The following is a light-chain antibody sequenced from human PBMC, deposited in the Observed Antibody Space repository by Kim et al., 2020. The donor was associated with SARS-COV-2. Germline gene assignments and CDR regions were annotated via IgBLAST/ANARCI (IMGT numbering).Light chain of an antibody. J-gene: IGLJ3*02. CDR3: SSYTSSITWV. Sequence: QSVLTQPASVSGSPGQSIAISCTGTSSDVGGYNYVSWYQQYPGKAPKLILYEISNRPSGVSNRFSGSKSDNTASLTISGLQPEDEADYYCSSYTSSITWVFGGGTQLTVL. CDR2: EIS. CDR1: SSDVGGYNY. V-gene: IGLV2-14*01.